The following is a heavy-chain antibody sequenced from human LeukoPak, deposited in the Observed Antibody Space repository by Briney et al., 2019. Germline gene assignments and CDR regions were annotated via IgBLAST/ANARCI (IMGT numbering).Heavy chain of an antibody. CDR1: GGSISNYY. V-gene: IGHV4-4*07. Sequence: SETLSLTCTVSGGSISNYYWSWIRQPAGKGLEWIGRIYSSGSTNYNPSLKSRVTMSLDTSKNQFSLTVSSVTAADTAVYYCARISVAGNGYDYWGQGTLVTVSS. J-gene: IGHJ4*02. CDR2: IYSSGST. D-gene: IGHD6-13*01. CDR3: ARISVAGNGYDY.